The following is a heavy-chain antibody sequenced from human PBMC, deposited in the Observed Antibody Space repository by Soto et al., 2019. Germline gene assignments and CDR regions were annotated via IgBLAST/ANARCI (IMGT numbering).Heavy chain of an antibody. V-gene: IGHV4-31*03. CDR1: GGSISSGGYY. CDR3: ARVKEDAITGTTISFDY. J-gene: IGHJ4*02. Sequence: TSETLSLTCTVSGGSISSGGYYWSWIRQHPGKGLEWIGYIYYSGSTYYNPSLKSRVTISVDTSKNQFSLKLSSVTAADTAVYYCARVKEDAITGTTISFDYWGQGTLVTVSS. CDR2: IYYSGST. D-gene: IGHD1-20*01.